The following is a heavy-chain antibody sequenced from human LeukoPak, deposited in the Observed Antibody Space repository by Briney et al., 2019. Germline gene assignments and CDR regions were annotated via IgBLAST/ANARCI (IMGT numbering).Heavy chain of an antibody. CDR2: IYPGDSDT. D-gene: IGHD2-8*01. Sequence: GESLKISCKGSGYSFTSYWIGWVRQMPGKGLEWVGIIYPGDSDTRYSPSFQGQVTISADKSINTAYLQWSSLKASDTAMYYCARHGEYCTNGVCYGINAFDIWGQGTMVTVSS. CDR1: GYSFTSYW. CDR3: ARHGEYCTNGVCYGINAFDI. V-gene: IGHV5-51*01. J-gene: IGHJ3*02.